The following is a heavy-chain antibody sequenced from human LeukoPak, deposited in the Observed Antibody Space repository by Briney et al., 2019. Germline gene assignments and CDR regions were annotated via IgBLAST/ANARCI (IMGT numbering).Heavy chain of an antibody. CDR3: AKRTPYSSGSYYFDY. CDR1: GFXFSSYA. J-gene: IGHJ4*02. V-gene: IGHV3-23*01. Sequence: GGSLRLSCEVPGFXFSSYAMSWVRQAPGKGLEWVSDISGSGGTTNYADSVKGRLTISRDNSQNTLYLQMNSLRAEDTAVYYCAKRTPYSSGSYYFDYWGQGTLVTVSS. D-gene: IGHD3-22*01. CDR2: ISGSGGTT.